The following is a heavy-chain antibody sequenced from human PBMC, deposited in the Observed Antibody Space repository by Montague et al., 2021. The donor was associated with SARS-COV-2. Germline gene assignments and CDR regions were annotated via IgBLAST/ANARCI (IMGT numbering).Heavy chain of an antibody. CDR1: GFSLSTPNVG. V-gene: IGHV2-5*01. CDR2: IYSNDEK. Sequence: PALVKPTQTLTLTCTFSGFSLSTPNVGVGWIRQPPGKALEWVAVIYSNDEKRYSPSLRNRLTITKDTAKNQVVLSLTYVDPVDTATYYYAHLIRYYDIFTGIPCDYWGQGSQVTVFS. J-gene: IGHJ4*02. D-gene: IGHD3-9*01. CDR3: AHLIRYYDIFTGIPCDY.